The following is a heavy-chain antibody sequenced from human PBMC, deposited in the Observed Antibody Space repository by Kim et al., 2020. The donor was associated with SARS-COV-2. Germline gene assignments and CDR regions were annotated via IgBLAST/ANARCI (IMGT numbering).Heavy chain of an antibody. CDR2: IYYSGST. D-gene: IGHD1-26*01. V-gene: IGHV4-39*01. J-gene: IGHJ4*02. CDR3: ARLRGLQWESIDY. CDR1: GGSISSSSYY. Sequence: SETLSLTCTVSGGSISSSSYYWGWIHQPPGKGLEWIGSIYYSGSTYYNPSLKSRVTISVDTSKNQFSLKLSSVTAADTAVYYCARLRGLQWESIDYWGQGTLVTVSS.